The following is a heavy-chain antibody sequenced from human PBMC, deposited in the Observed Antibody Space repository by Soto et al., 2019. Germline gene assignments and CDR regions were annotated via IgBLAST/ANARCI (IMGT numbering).Heavy chain of an antibody. CDR3: ATHIPAHNQKYYDIFTGHYPGAPGDN. CDR2: INAGNGNT. J-gene: IGHJ4*02. V-gene: IGHV1-3*01. Sequence: GASVKVSCKASGYTFTSYAIHWVRQAPGQRLEWMGWINAGNGNTKYSQKFQGRVTITRDTSASTAYMELSSLRAEDTAVYYCATHIPAHNQKYYDIFTGHYPGAPGDNWGQGSLVAVSS. D-gene: IGHD3-9*01. CDR1: GYTFTSYA.